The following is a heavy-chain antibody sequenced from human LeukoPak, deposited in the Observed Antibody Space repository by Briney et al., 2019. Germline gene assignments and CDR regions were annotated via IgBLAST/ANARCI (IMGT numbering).Heavy chain of an antibody. D-gene: IGHD6-13*01. CDR2: VSSSSSTI. V-gene: IGHV3-48*04. Sequence: GGSLRLSCAASGFTFSSYSMNWVRQAPGKGLEWVSSVSSSSSTIYHADSVKGRFTISRDDAKNLVYLQMNSLRAEDTAVYYCAREISSWFRTEGRFDPWGQGTLVTVSS. CDR1: GFTFSSYS. J-gene: IGHJ5*02. CDR3: AREISSWFRTEGRFDP.